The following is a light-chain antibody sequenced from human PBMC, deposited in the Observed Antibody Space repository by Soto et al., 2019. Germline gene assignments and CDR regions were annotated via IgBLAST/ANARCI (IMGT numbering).Light chain of an antibody. CDR3: QSSSTTVT. CDR2: GTA. J-gene: IGKJ4*01. Sequence: LTQSACGLSLYTGERATISCRASQSISNNHLGWYQQKPGQAPRLLIYGTATRATGITDRFSGSGSGTDFTLTISRLEPEDFPVYYCQSSSTTVTFAGGTKVDI. V-gene: IGKV3-20*01. CDR1: QSISNNH.